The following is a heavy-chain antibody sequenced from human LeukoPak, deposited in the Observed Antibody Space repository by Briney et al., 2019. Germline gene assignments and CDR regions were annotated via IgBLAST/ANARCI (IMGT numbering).Heavy chain of an antibody. V-gene: IGHV3-15*05. Sequence: GGSLRLSCGASGFTFSRYGMHWVRQAPGKGLEWVGRIKSNLDGGTTDFAAPVKGRFSISRDDLARTLYLQMNNLKADDTGVYYCTTDFSHFDFSSGYYSYWGQGSLVTVSS. CDR1: GFTFSRYG. CDR2: IKSNLDGGTT. J-gene: IGHJ4*02. D-gene: IGHD3-3*01. CDR3: TTDFSHFDFSSGYYSY.